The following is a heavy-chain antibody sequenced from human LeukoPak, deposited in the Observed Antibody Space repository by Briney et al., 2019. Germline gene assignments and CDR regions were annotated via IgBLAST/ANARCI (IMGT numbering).Heavy chain of an antibody. Sequence: SETLSLTCTVSGGSISSGDYYWSRIRQPPGKGLEWIGYIYYSGSTYYNPSLKSRITISVDTSKNQFSLKLSSVTAADTAVYYCASSGYCSGGSCPKGDYMDVWGKGTTVTLSS. CDR2: IYYSGST. D-gene: IGHD2-15*01. CDR3: ASSGYCSGGSCPKGDYMDV. CDR1: GGSISSGDYY. V-gene: IGHV4-30-4*08. J-gene: IGHJ6*03.